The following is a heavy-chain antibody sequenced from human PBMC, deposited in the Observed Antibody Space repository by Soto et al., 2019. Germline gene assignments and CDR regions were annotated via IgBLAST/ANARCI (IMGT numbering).Heavy chain of an antibody. J-gene: IGHJ6*01. CDR1: GYTFTGYY. D-gene: IGHD1-1*01. Sequence: ASVKVSCKASGYTFTGYYMHWVRQAPGQGLEWMGWINPNSGGTNYAQKFQGWVTMTRDTSISTAYMELSRLRSDDTALYYCASSLLHWNYGMDVWGQRPKVTVS. CDR3: ASSLLHWNYGMDV. CDR2: INPNSGGT. V-gene: IGHV1-2*04.